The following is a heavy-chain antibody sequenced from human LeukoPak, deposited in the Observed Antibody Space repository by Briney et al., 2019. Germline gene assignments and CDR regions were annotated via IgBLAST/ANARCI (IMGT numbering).Heavy chain of an antibody. CDR3: AKGYDDFWSGYYARDYYMDV. D-gene: IGHD3-3*01. V-gene: IGHV3-43D*03. J-gene: IGHJ6*03. CDR1: GFTFDDYA. CDR2: ISWDGGST. Sequence: GGSLRLSCAASGFTFDDYAMHWVRQAPGKGLEWVSLISWDGGSTYYADSVKGRFTISRDNSKSSLYLQMNSLRAEDTALYYCAKGYDDFWSGYYARDYYMDVWGKGTTVTVSS.